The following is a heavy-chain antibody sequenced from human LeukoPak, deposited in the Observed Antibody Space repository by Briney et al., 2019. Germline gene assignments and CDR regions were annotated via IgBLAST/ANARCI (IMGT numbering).Heavy chain of an antibody. J-gene: IGHJ6*02. Sequence: SVKVSCKASGGTFSSYAISWVRQAPGQGLEWMGRIIPILGIANYAQKFQGRVTITADKSTSTAYMELSSLRSEDTAVYYCARGSDCSGGSCYGMDVWGQGTTVTVSS. CDR2: IIPILGIA. CDR3: ARGSDCSGGSCYGMDV. V-gene: IGHV1-69*04. CDR1: GGTFSSYA. D-gene: IGHD2-15*01.